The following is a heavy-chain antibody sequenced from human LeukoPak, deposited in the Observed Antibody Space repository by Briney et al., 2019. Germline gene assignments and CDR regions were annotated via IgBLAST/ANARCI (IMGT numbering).Heavy chain of an antibody. CDR1: GGSISSYY. V-gene: IGHV4-59*01. CDR3: ARLAPGSYGVNWFDP. D-gene: IGHD1-26*01. Sequence: SETLSLTCTVSGGSISSYYWSWIRQPPGKGLEWIGYIYYSGSTNYNPSLKSRVTISVDTSKNQFSLKLSSVTAADTAVYYCARLAPGSYGVNWFDPWGQGTLVTVSS. J-gene: IGHJ5*02. CDR2: IYYSGST.